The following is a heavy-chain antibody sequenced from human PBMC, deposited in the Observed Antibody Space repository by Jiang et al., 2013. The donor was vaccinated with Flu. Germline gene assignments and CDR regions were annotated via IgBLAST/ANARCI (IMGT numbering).Heavy chain of an antibody. Sequence: MHWVRQAPGKGLEWVAVISYDGSNKYYADSVKGRFTISRDNSKNTLYLQMNSLRAEDTAVYYCAKDQAAAGEFDYWGQGTLVTVSS. J-gene: IGHJ4*02. D-gene: IGHD6-13*01. V-gene: IGHV3-30*18. CDR3: AKDQAAAGEFDY. CDR2: ISYDGSNK.